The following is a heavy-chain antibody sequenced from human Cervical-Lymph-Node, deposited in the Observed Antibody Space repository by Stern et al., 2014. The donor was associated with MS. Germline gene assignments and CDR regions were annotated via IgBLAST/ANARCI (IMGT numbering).Heavy chain of an antibody. D-gene: IGHD2-8*02. Sequence: VQLQESGPGLVKPSETLSLTCAVSGDSISSYTHYWAWIRQHPGKGLEWIGSVYYGGPPYYTPSIKSPVTISVDTSKNHFSLGLNSVTAADTAVYYCAKHACTGAACPFDLWGQGTLVTVSS. J-gene: IGHJ4*02. CDR3: AKHACTGAACPFDL. CDR2: VYYGGPP. CDR1: GDSISSYTHY. V-gene: IGHV4-39*01.